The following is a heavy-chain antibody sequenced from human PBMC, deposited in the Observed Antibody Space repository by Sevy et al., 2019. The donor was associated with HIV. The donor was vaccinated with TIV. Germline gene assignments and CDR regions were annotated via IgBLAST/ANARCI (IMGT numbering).Heavy chain of an antibody. V-gene: IGHV1-69*13. CDR2: IIPGFSST. CDR3: ARGPNGNYLLHYLDY. CDR1: GGSLNTHA. D-gene: IGHD1-7*01. J-gene: IGHJ4*02. Sequence: ASVKVSCKASGGSLNTHAISWVRQAPGQGLEWMGEIIPGFSSTRYAERFQDRVTLTADEFTSTVYMELTSLKSTDTAVYYSARGPNGNYLLHYLDYWGQGTLVTVSS.